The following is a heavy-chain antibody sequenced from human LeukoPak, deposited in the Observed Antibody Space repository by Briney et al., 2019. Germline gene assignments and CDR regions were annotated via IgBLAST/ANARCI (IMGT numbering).Heavy chain of an antibody. CDR1: GFTFSSYA. J-gene: IGHJ6*02. V-gene: IGHV3-30-3*01. CDR3: ARIHCSSTSCLYYYYYGMDV. D-gene: IGHD2-2*01. CDR2: ISYDGSNK. Sequence: GGSLRLSCAASGFTFSSYAMHWVRQAPGKGLEWVAVISYDGSNKYHADSVKGRFTISRDNSKNTLYLQMNSLRAEDTAVYYCARIHCSSTSCLYYYYYGMDVWGQGTTVTVSS.